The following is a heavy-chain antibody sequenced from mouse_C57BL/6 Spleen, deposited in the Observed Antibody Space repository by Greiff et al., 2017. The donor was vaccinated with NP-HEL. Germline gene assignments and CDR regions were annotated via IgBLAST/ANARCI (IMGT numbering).Heavy chain of an antibody. D-gene: IGHD2-3*01. CDR2: FYPGSGSI. V-gene: IGHV1-62-2*01. CDR1: GYTFTEYT. CDR3: ARHEDDGYPAY. Sequence: VMLVESGAELVKPGASVKLSCKASGYTFTEYTINWVKQRSGQGLEWIGWFYPGSGSIKYNEKFKDKATLTADKSSSTVYMELSRLTTEDSAVYFWARHEDDGYPAYWGQGTLVTVSA. J-gene: IGHJ3*01.